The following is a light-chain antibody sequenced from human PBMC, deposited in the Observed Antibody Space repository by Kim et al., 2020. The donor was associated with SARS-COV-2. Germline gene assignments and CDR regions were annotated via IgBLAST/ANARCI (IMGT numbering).Light chain of an antibody. CDR1: SSDIGRYNY. CDR3: SSYTDSNTLI. CDR2: DVS. Sequence: QSALTQPPSASGSPGQSVTISCTGTSSDIGRYNYVSWYQNHPGRAPKLIIYDVSRRPSGVPDRFSGSKSANTASLTVSGLQAEDEADYYCSSYTDSNTLIFGGETQLTVL. V-gene: IGLV2-8*01. J-gene: IGLJ2*01.